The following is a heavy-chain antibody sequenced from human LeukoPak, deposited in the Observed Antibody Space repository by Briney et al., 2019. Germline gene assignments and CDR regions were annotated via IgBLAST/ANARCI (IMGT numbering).Heavy chain of an antibody. CDR3: ARDRGIAAVDY. D-gene: IGHD6-13*01. Sequence: GGSLRLSCAASGFTVSSNYMSWVRQAPGEGLEWVSVICSGGTTYYADSVKGRFTISRDNSKNTLYLQMNSLRAEDTAVYYCARDRGIAAVDYWGQGTLVTVSS. CDR2: ICSGGTT. V-gene: IGHV3-66*01. CDR1: GFTVSSNY. J-gene: IGHJ4*02.